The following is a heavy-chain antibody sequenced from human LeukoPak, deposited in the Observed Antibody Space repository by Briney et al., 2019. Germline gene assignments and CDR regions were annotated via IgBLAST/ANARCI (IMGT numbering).Heavy chain of an antibody. CDR2: IYSGGST. J-gene: IGHJ4*02. Sequence: GGSLRLSCAASGFTVSGNYMSWVRQAPGKGLEWVSVIYSGGSTYYADSVKGRFTISRDNSKNTLYLQMNSLRAEDTAVYYCARVGSMGDSRYFDYWGQGTLVTVSS. CDR3: ARVGSMGDSRYFDY. D-gene: IGHD2-21*02. CDR1: GFTVSGNY. V-gene: IGHV3-66*01.